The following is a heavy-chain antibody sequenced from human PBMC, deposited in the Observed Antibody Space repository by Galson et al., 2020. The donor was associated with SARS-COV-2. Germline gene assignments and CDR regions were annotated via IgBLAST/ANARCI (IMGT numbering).Heavy chain of an antibody. CDR3: ARGDGYNYFDY. D-gene: IGHD5-12*01. J-gene: IGHJ4*02. CDR2: ISYDGSNK. Sequence: GGSLRLSCAASGFTFSFYAIHWVRQAPGKGLEWVAVISYDGSNKYYADSMKGRFIISRDNSKNTLYLQMNSLRAEDTAVYYCARGDGYNYFDYWGQGTLVTVSS. V-gene: IGHV3-30*04. CDR1: GFTFSFYA.